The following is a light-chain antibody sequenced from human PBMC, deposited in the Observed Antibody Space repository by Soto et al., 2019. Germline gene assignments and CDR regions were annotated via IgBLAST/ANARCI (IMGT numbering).Light chain of an antibody. J-gene: IGKJ3*01. CDR2: AAS. CDR1: QGISSY. V-gene: IGKV1-9*01. CDR3: QQLNTYPVFT. Sequence: DIQLTQSPSFLSASVGDRVTITCRASQGISSYLAWYQQKPGKTPKLLIYAASTLQSGVPSRFSGSGSGTELPLTNSSLQPEDFAASNCQQLNTYPVFTFGPGTKVDSK.